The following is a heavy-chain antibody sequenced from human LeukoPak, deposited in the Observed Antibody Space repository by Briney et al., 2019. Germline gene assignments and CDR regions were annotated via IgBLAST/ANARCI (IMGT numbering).Heavy chain of an antibody. V-gene: IGHV3-74*01. J-gene: IGHJ4*02. CDR1: GFTFNEFW. CDR2: IHKDGLHN. Sequence: GGSLRLSCAASGFTFNEFWMHWVRQVPGKGLMWVARIHKDGLHNWYADSMKGRFTISRDNAENTVYLQLNSLRVEDTAVYYRARESEAAGTYYLDHWGQGNLVTVSS. CDR3: ARESEAAGTYYLDH. D-gene: IGHD6-25*01.